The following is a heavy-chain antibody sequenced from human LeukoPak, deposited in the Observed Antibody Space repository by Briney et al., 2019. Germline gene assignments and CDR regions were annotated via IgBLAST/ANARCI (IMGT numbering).Heavy chain of an antibody. CDR1: GYTFTVNY. J-gene: IGHJ6*03. Sequence: ASVTVSFTASGYTFTVNYMHWVRQAPGQGLEWMGWINPNSGNTGYSQKFQGRVTITRNTSISTDYMELSSLRSEDTAVYYCARSGDFWSGYYISYYYMDVWGKGTTVTVSS. CDR3: ARSGDFWSGYYISYYYMDV. D-gene: IGHD3-3*01. CDR2: INPNSGNT. V-gene: IGHV1-8*03.